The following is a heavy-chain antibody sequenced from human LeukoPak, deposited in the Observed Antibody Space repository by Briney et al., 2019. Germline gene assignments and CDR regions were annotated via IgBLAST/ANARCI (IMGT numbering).Heavy chain of an antibody. Sequence: SESLSLTCTVSGGSISSYYWSWIRQPPGKGLEWIGYIYYSGSTNYNPSLKSRVTISVDTSKNQFSLKLSSVTAADTAVYYCARHYGYYYYYGMDVWGQGTTVTVSS. J-gene: IGHJ6*02. CDR2: IYYSGST. V-gene: IGHV4-59*08. CDR1: GGSISSYY. D-gene: IGHD3-16*01. CDR3: ARHYGYYYYYGMDV.